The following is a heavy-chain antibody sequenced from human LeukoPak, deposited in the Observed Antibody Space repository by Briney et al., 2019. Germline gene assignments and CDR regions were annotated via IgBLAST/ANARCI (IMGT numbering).Heavy chain of an antibody. D-gene: IGHD3-10*01. CDR2: IYYSGST. J-gene: IGHJ4*02. Sequence: SETLSLTCTVSGGSISSSSYYWGWIRQPPGKGLEWIGSIYYSGSTYYNPSLKSRVTISVDTSKNQFSLKLSSVTAADTAVYYCARGAFYYGPYDSWGQGTLVTVSS. V-gene: IGHV4-39*07. CDR3: ARGAFYYGPYDS. CDR1: GGSISSSSYY.